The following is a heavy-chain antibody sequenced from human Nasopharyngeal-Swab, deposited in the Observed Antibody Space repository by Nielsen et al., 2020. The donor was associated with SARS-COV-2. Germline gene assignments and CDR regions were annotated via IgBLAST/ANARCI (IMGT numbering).Heavy chain of an antibody. D-gene: IGHD3-9*01. Sequence: ASVKVSCKASGGTFSSYAISWVRQAPGQGLEWMGIINPSGGSTSYAQKFQGRVTMTRDTSTSTVYMELSSLRSEDTAVYYCAREASADILTGVYGMDVWGQGTTVTVSS. CDR1: GGTFSSYA. V-gene: IGHV1-46*01. J-gene: IGHJ6*02. CDR2: INPSGGST. CDR3: AREASADILTGVYGMDV.